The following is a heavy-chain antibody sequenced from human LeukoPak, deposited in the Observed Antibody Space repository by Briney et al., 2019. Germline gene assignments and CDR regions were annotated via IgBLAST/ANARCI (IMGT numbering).Heavy chain of an antibody. V-gene: IGHV3-48*04. J-gene: IGHJ5*02. D-gene: IGHD3-10*01. CDR3: ARDYYGSGSYYNVPWFDP. CDR1: GFTFSSYG. CDR2: IGTTTSTI. Sequence: GGSLRLSCAASGFTFSSYGMNWVRQAPGKGLEWVSYIGTTTSTIYYADSVKGRFTISRDNAKNSLYLQMNSLRAEDTAVYYCARDYYGSGSYYNVPWFDPWGQGTLVTVSS.